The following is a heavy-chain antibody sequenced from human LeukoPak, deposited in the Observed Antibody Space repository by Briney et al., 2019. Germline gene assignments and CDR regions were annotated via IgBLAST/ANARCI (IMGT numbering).Heavy chain of an antibody. Sequence: SSETLSLTCAVYGGSFSNYCWSWIRQPPGKGLEWIGEINDSGRINYNPSLMSRVTVSVDTSKNQFSLRLTSVTATDTAVYYCARRWNYGRNYYIDAWGNGATVSVSS. CDR3: ARRWNYGRNYYIDA. CDR1: GGSFSNYC. V-gene: IGHV4-34*01. CDR2: INDSGRI. J-gene: IGHJ6*03. D-gene: IGHD1-7*01.